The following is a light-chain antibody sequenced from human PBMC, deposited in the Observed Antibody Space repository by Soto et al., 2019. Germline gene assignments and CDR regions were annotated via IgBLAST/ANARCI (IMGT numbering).Light chain of an antibody. J-gene: IGKJ5*01. Sequence: VLTQSPATLSLSPGERATLSCRASQSIHTSLAWYQQKSGKPPRLVIYDSTLRANGVPDRFGGSRSGTEFTLTINSLVPEDFAVYYCQQRNVWPPITFGQGTRLEIK. V-gene: IGKV3-11*01. CDR2: DST. CDR3: QQRNVWPPIT. CDR1: QSIHTS.